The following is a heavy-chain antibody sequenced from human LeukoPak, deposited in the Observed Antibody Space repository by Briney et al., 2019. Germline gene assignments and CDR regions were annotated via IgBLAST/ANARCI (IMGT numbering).Heavy chain of an antibody. CDR3: AREDGDYVYAFDI. Sequence: SETLSLTCTVSGGSVSSGSYYWGWIRQPPGKGLEWIGYIYYSGSTNYNPSLKSRVTISVDTSKNQFSLKLSSVTAADTAVYYCAREDGDYVYAFDIWGQGTMVTVSS. CDR2: IYYSGST. J-gene: IGHJ3*02. D-gene: IGHD4-17*01. CDR1: GGSVSSGSYY. V-gene: IGHV4-61*01.